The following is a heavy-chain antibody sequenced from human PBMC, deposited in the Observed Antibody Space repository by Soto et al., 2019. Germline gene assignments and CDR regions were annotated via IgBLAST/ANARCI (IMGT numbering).Heavy chain of an antibody. V-gene: IGHV3-7*05. CDR2: IKQEGSEK. CDR1: GFTFSSYW. Sequence: PGGSLRLSCAASGFTFSSYWMSWVRQAPEQGLEWVANIKQEGSEKYYVDSVKVRFTISRDNAKNSLYLQMNSLRADDTVVYYCARIVILQLERNFDYWGQGTLVTVSS. CDR3: ARIVILQLERNFDY. J-gene: IGHJ4*02. D-gene: IGHD6-6*01.